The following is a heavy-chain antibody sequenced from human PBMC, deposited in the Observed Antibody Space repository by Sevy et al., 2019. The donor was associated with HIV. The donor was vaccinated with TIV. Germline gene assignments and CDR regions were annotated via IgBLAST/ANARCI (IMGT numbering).Heavy chain of an antibody. CDR1: GFSFRNFG. CDR3: ARVKDYGDYGAFDI. D-gene: IGHD4-17*01. J-gene: IGHJ3*02. CDR2: ISFDGDTK. Sequence: GGSLRLSCAASGFSFRNFGMHWVRQAPGKGLEWLALISFDGDTKYYGDSVKGRFTISRDNAKSSLFLQMNSLRAEDTAIYFCARVKDYGDYGAFDIWGQGTMVTVSS. V-gene: IGHV3-30*03.